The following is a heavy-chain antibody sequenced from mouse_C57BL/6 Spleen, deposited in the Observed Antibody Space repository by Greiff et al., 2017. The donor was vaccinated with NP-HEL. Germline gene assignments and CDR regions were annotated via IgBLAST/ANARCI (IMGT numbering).Heavy chain of an antibody. Sequence: DVQLQESGPELVKPGDSVKISCKASGYSFTGYFMNWVMQSHGKSLEWIGRINPYNGDTFYNQKFKGKATLTVDKSSSTAHMELRSLTSEDSAVYYCARWRAYYAMDYWGQGTSVTVSS. J-gene: IGHJ4*01. CDR3: ARWRAYYAMDY. CDR2: INPYNGDT. CDR1: GYSFTGYF. V-gene: IGHV1-20*01. D-gene: IGHD3-3*01.